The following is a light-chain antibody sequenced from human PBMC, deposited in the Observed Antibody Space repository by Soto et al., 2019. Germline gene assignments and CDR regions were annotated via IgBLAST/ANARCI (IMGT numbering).Light chain of an antibody. CDR2: GAS. J-gene: IGKJ4*01. CDR3: QQADSFPLT. CDR1: QDISTL. Sequence: DIQMTQSPSSVSASIGDTVTITCRASQDISTLLAWYQQKPGKAPKLLIYGASTLESGVPSRFSGRGSGTDFTLTISSLQPEYFATYFCQQADSFPLTFGGGTKVAIK. V-gene: IGKV1D-12*01.